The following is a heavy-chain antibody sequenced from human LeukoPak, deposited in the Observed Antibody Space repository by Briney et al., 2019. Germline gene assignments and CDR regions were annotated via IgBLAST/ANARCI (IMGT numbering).Heavy chain of an antibody. CDR1: GGTFSSYA. CDR3: ARDRKDYGDPFDY. Sequence: SVKVSCKASGGTFSSYAISWVRQAPGQGLEWMGRIIPIFGTANYAQKFQGRVTITTDESTGTAYMELSSLRSEDTAVYYCARDRKDYGDPFDYWGQGTLVTVSS. V-gene: IGHV1-69*05. J-gene: IGHJ4*02. D-gene: IGHD4-17*01. CDR2: IIPIFGTA.